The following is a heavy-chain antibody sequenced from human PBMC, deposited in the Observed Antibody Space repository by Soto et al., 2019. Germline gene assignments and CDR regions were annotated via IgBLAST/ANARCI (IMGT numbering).Heavy chain of an antibody. J-gene: IGHJ6*02. V-gene: IGHV1-46*01. D-gene: IGHD6-25*01. CDR3: ARVGSSAAPYYYGMDV. Sequence: QVQLVQSGAEVKKPGASVKVSCNASGDTFTSYYMHCVRQAPAQGLKWMGIINPSGGSTSHAQKSRGIVTMTSDTCTRPVHMELSSARSEDTAVLYCARVGSSAAPYYYGMDVWGRGTAVTVS. CDR1: GDTFTSYY. CDR2: INPSGGST.